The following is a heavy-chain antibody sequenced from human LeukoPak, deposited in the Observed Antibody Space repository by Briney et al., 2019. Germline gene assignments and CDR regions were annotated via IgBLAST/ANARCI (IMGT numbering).Heavy chain of an antibody. J-gene: IGHJ4*02. CDR2: INHSGST. D-gene: IGHD6-19*01. CDR1: GGSFSGYC. Sequence: SETLSLTCAVYGGSFSGYCWSWIRQPPGKGLEWIGEINHSGSTNYNPSLKSRVTISVDTSKNQFSLKLSSVTAADTAVYYCARRGSGWPFDYRGQGTLVTVSS. CDR3: ARRGSGWPFDY. V-gene: IGHV4-34*01.